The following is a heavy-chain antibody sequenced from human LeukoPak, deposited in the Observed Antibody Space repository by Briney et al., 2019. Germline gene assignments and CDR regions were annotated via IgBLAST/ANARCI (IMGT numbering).Heavy chain of an antibody. D-gene: IGHD2/OR15-2a*01. Sequence: PGGSLRLSCAASGFTFSSYAMSWVRPAPGKGLEWVSAISGSGGSTYYADSVKGRFTISRDNSKNTLYLQMNSLRAEDTAVYYCARVVGFLPSYYYYYMDVWGKGTTVTVSS. CDR2: ISGSGGST. CDR1: GFTFSSYA. CDR3: ARVVGFLPSYYYYYMDV. V-gene: IGHV3-23*01. J-gene: IGHJ6*03.